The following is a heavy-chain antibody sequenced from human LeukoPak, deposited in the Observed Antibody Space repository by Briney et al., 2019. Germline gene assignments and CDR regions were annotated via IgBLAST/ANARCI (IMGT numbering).Heavy chain of an antibody. CDR3: ASDLTIFGVVSDAFDI. J-gene: IGHJ3*02. CDR1: GFTVSSNY. V-gene: IGHV3-66*01. D-gene: IGHD3-3*01. Sequence: GGSLRLSCAASGFTVSSNYMSWVRQAPGKGLEWVSVIYSGGSTYYADSVKGRFTISRDNSKNTVYLQMNSLRAEDTAVYYCASDLTIFGVVSDAFDIWGQGTMVTVSS. CDR2: IYSGGST.